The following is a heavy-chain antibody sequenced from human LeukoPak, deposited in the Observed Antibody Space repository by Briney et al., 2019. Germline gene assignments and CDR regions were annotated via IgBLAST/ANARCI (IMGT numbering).Heavy chain of an antibody. CDR3: ARDPGAYCGGDCMGPPFAFDI. D-gene: IGHD2-21*01. CDR1: GGTFSSYA. V-gene: IGHV1-69*13. Sequence: SVKVSCKASGGTFSSYAISWVRQAPGQGLEWMGGIIPIFGTANYAQKFQGRVTITADESTSTAYMELSSLRSEDTAGYYCARDPGAYCGGDCMGPPFAFDIWGQGTMVTVSS. CDR2: IIPIFGTA. J-gene: IGHJ3*02.